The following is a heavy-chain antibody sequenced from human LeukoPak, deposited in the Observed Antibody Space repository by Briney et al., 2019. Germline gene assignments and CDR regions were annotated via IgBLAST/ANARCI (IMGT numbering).Heavy chain of an antibody. CDR1: GASFNSDDQY. CDR2: IYYSGST. J-gene: IGHJ5*02. V-gene: IGHV4-61*08. D-gene: IGHD1-26*01. Sequence: SETLSLTCTVSGASFNSDDQYWSWIRQPPGKGLEWIGYIYYSGSTNYNTSLKSRVTISVDTSKNQFSLKLSSVTAADTAVYYCARSGGRWFDPWGQGTLVTVSS. CDR3: ARSGGRWFDP.